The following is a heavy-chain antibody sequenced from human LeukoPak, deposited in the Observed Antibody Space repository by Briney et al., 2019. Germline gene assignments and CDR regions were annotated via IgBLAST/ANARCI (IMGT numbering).Heavy chain of an antibody. CDR1: GFTFSSYS. CDR2: IGRSSYV. Sequence: GGSLRLSCAASGFTFSSYSMNWVPEAPGGGLEWVSSIGRSSYVYYADSVKGRFTISRDNAKNSLYLQMNSLRGENTAVYYCAREDSMVRASDYWGQGTLVTVSS. D-gene: IGHD3-10*01. J-gene: IGHJ4*02. CDR3: AREDSMVRASDY. V-gene: IGHV3-21*01.